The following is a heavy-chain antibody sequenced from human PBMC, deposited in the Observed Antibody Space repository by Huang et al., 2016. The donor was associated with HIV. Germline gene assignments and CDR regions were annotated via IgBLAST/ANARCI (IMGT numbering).Heavy chain of an antibody. Sequence: LVQSGPQVRKPGSSVRISCETSGYTFTAYILHWFRQAPGRSLEWMAWIKPECGAVHYSHSFQGRLKITRDIYGEAAFLAVTGRRFDDTAVYQWTRDRLYVGSSWRLDPWGQGTRVIVSS. D-gene: IGHD2-21*01. J-gene: IGHJ4*03. CDR3: TRDRLYVGSSWRLDP. V-gene: IGHV1-2*02. CDR2: IKPECGAV. CDR1: GYTFTAYI.